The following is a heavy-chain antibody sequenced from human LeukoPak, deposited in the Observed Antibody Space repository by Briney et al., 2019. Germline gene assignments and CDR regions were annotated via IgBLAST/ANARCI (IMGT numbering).Heavy chain of an antibody. CDR3: TTYTSGHY. Sequence: PGGSLRLSCAASGFTFSAFHMHCVRQASGKGLEWVGRITTKANSYATAYAASVKGRFTVSRDDSKNTAYLQMSSLKTEDTAVYYCTTYTSGHYWGQRTLVTVSS. J-gene: IGHJ4*02. CDR1: GFTFSAFH. CDR2: ITTKANSYAT. D-gene: IGHD6-19*01. V-gene: IGHV3-73*01.